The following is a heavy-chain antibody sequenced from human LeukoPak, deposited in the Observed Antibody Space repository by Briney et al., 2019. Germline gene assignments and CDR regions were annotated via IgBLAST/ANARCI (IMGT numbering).Heavy chain of an antibody. Sequence: PGGSLRLSCAASGFTFSSYAMSWVRQAPGKGLEWVLAISGSGGSTYYADSVKGRFTISRDNAKNSLYLQMNSLRAEDTAVYYCARMGHIAALRSFDPWGQGTLVTVSS. D-gene: IGHD6-13*01. CDR2: ISGSGGST. CDR3: ARMGHIAALRSFDP. J-gene: IGHJ5*02. V-gene: IGHV3-23*01. CDR1: GFTFSSYA.